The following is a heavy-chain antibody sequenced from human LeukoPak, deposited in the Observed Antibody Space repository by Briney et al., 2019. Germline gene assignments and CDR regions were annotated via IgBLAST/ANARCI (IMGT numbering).Heavy chain of an antibody. CDR1: GGTFSSYA. D-gene: IGHD3-22*01. V-gene: IGHV1-69*05. J-gene: IGHJ5*02. Sequence: ASVKVSCKASGGTFSSYAIRWLRQAPGQGLEWMGRIIPIFGTANYAQKFQGRVTITTDESTSTAYMELSSLRSEDTAVYYCAVGNFTYYYDSSGYYWFDPWGQGTLVTVSS. CDR3: AVGNFTYYYDSSGYYWFDP. CDR2: IIPIFGTA.